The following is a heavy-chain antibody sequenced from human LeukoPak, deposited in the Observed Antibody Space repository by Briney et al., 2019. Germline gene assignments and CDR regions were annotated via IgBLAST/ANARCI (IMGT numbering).Heavy chain of an antibody. CDR3: AKKDGGYNYGYGPDY. D-gene: IGHD5-18*01. J-gene: IGHJ4*02. CDR2: ISGSGGST. V-gene: IGHV3-23*01. CDR1: GFNFSSYA. Sequence: GGSLRLSCAASGFNFSSYAMSWVRQAPGKGLEGLTVISGSGGSTFYADSVKGRFTISRDNSKNTLYLQMNSLRVEDTAVYICAKKDGGYNYGYGPDYWGQGTLVTVSS.